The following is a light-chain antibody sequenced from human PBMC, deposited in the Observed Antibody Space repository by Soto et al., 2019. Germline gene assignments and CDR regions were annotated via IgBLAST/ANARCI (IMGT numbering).Light chain of an antibody. CDR1: SSDVGGYNY. CDR2: DVS. CDR3: SSYTSSSTLDVV. J-gene: IGLJ2*01. Sequence: QSVLTQPASVSGSPGQSITISCTGTSSDVGGYNYVSWYQQHPGKAPKLMIYDVSNRPSGVSNRFSGSKSGHTASLTISGLPAEDEADYYCSSYTSSSTLDVVFGGGTKLTVL. V-gene: IGLV2-14*01.